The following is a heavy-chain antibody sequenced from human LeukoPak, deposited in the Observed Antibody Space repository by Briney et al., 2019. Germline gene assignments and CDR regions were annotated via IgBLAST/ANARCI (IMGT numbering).Heavy chain of an antibody. CDR3: AREPGGEYYFDY. V-gene: IGHV3-21*01. Sequence: GGSLRLSCAASGFTFSSFSMNWVRQAPGKGLEWVSSISSSSSYIYYADSVKGRFTISRDNAKNSLYLQMNSLRAEDTAVYYCAREPGGEYYFDYWGQGTLVTVSS. J-gene: IGHJ4*02. D-gene: IGHD3-16*01. CDR2: ISSSSSYI. CDR1: GFTFSSFS.